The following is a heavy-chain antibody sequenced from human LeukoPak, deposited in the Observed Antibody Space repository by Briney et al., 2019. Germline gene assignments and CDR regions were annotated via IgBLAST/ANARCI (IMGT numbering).Heavy chain of an antibody. CDR1: GGSISSYY. J-gene: IGHJ6*03. CDR2: IYTSGST. Sequence: SETLSLTCTVSGGSISSYYWSWIRQPAGKGLEWIGRIYTSGSTNYNPSLKSRVTISVDTSKNQFSLKLSSVTAADTAVYYCARTTMVRGTYYMDVWGKGTTVTISS. CDR3: ARTTMVRGTYYMDV. V-gene: IGHV4-4*07. D-gene: IGHD3-10*01.